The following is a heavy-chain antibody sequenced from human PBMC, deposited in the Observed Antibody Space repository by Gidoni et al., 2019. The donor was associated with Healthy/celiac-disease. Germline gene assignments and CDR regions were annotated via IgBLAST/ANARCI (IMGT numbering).Heavy chain of an antibody. J-gene: IGHJ6*02. CDR2: IWYDGSNK. D-gene: IGHD3-3*01. Sequence: TFSSYGMHWVRQAPGKGLEWVAVIWYDGSNKYYADSVKGRFTISRDNSKNTLYLQMNSLRAEDTAVYYCAREPRGFFGMDVWGQGTTVTVSS. CDR3: AREPRGFFGMDV. V-gene: IGHV3-33*01. CDR1: TFSSYG.